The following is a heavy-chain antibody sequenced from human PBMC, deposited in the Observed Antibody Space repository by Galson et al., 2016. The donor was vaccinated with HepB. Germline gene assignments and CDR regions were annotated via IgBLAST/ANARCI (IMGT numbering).Heavy chain of an antibody. CDR2: SYSGGST. D-gene: IGHD1-7*01. CDR3: TRETCVLTGTTCYYDF. CDR1: GFSVRSHY. Sequence: SLRLSCAASGFSVRSHYITWVRQSPGKGLEWVSVSYSGGSTDYADSVKGRFTVSRDTSKNTVYLQMDSLRAEDTAVYYCTRETCVLTGTTCYYDFWGQGTLVTVSS. J-gene: IGHJ4*02. V-gene: IGHV3-53*01.